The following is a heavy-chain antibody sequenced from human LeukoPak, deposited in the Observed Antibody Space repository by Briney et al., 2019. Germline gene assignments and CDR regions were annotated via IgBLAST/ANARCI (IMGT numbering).Heavy chain of an antibody. V-gene: IGHV1-69*05. CDR1: GGTFSSYA. CDR3: ARVCRDGYLMDY. J-gene: IGHJ4*02. D-gene: IGHD5-24*01. Sequence: ASVKVSCKASGGTFSSYAISWVRQAPGQGLGWMGGIIPIFGTANYAQKFQGRVTITTDESTSTAYMELSSLRSEDTAVYYCARVCRDGYLMDYWGQGTLVTVSS. CDR2: IIPIFGTA.